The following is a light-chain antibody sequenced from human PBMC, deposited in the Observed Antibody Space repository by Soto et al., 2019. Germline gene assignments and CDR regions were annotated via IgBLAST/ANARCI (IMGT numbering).Light chain of an antibody. CDR2: GNS. Sequence: QAVVTQPPSVSGAPGQRVTISCTGSSSKIGAGYDVHWYQQLPGTAPKLPIYGNSNRPSGVPDRFSGSKSGTSASLAITGLQAEDEADYYCQSYDSSLSALYVFGTGTKVTVL. V-gene: IGLV1-40*01. CDR1: SSKIGAGYD. J-gene: IGLJ1*01. CDR3: QSYDSSLSALYV.